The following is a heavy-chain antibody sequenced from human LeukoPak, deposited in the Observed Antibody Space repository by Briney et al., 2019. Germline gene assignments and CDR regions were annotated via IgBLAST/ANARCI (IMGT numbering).Heavy chain of an antibody. CDR3: ARASTIYGGTYDFDY. V-gene: IGHV1-69*01. J-gene: IGHJ4*02. D-gene: IGHD4-23*01. CDR1: GGTFSSYA. Sequence: SVKVSCKASGGTFSSYAIRWVRQAPGQGLEWMGGIIPIFGTANYAQKFQGRVTITADESTSTAYMELSSLRSEDTAVYYCARASTIYGGTYDFDYWGQGTMVTVSS. CDR2: IIPIFGTA.